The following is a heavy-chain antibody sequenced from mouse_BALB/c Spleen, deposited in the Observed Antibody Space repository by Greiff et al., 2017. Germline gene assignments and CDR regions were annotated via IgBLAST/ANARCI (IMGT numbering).Heavy chain of an antibody. D-gene: IGHD2-1*01. J-gene: IGHJ4*01. CDR3: ARLVIRYYAMDY. CDR2: ISSGSSTI. V-gene: IGHV5-17*02. CDR1: GFTFSSFG. Sequence: EVNLVESGGGLVQPGGSRKLSCAASGFTFSSFGMHWVRQAPEKGLEWVAYISSGSSTIYYADTVKVRFTISRDNPKNTLFLQMTSLRSEDTAMYYCARLVIRYYAMDYWGQGTSVTVSS.